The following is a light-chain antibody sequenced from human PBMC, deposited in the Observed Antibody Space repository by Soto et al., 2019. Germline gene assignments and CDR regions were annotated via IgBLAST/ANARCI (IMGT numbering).Light chain of an antibody. CDR2: GAS. Sequence: EIVLTQSPASLSVSPGERVTLSCTASQSVNRYLAWYQQIPGQAPRLLIHGASTGAIGVPDRFSGSGSGTEFTLTISSLQSEDSAIYFCHQYKNWPWTFGQGNKV. CDR3: HQYKNWPWT. CDR1: QSVNRY. J-gene: IGKJ1*01. V-gene: IGKV3-15*01.